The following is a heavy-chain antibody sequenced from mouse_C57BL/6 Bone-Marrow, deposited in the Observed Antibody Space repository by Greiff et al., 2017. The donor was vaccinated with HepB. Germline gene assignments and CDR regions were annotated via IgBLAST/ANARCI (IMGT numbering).Heavy chain of an antibody. V-gene: IGHV1-50*01. CDR1: GYTFTSYW. Sequence: VKLMESGAELVKPGASVKLSCKASGYTFTSYWMQWVKQRPGQGLEWIGEIDPSDSYTNYNQKFKGKATLTVDTSSSTAYMQLSSLTSEDSAVYYCARRVPIDYWGQGTTLTVSS. CDR3: ARRVPIDY. J-gene: IGHJ2*01. CDR2: IDPSDSYT.